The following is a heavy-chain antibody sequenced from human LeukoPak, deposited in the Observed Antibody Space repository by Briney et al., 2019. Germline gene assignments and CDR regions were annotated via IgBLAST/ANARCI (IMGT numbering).Heavy chain of an antibody. CDR2: INPNSGGT. Sequence: GASVKVSCKASGYTFTGYYMHWVRQAPGQGLEWMGWINPNSGGTNYAQKFQGRVTMTRDTSISTAYMELSRLRSDDTAVYYCAREKAAADDALDIWGQGTMVTVSS. J-gene: IGHJ3*02. D-gene: IGHD6-13*01. CDR3: AREKAAADDALDI. V-gene: IGHV1-2*02. CDR1: GYTFTGYY.